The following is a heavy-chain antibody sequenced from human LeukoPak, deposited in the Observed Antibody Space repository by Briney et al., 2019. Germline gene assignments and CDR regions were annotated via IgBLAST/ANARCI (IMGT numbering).Heavy chain of an antibody. Sequence: SETLSLTCTVSGGSISSGDYYWSWIRQPPGKGLEWIGYIYYSGSTYYNPSLKSRVTISVDTSKNQFSLKLSSVTAADTAVYYCARAGVYSSSWYGPDYWGQGALVTVSS. D-gene: IGHD6-13*01. CDR1: GGSISSGDYY. CDR3: ARAGVYSSSWYGPDY. J-gene: IGHJ4*02. CDR2: IYYSGST. V-gene: IGHV4-30-4*01.